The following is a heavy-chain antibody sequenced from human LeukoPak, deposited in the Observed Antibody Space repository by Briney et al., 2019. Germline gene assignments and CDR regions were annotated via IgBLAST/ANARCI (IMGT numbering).Heavy chain of an antibody. CDR2: IYYSGTT. Sequence: SETLTLTCTVSCGSISSDYWSWIGQSPGKGLEWIGYIYYSGTTSYNPSLKSRVTISLDTSKNQFSLKLSSVTAADTAVYCCARGAIWGSPDYWGQGTLVTVSS. V-gene: IGHV4-59*01. D-gene: IGHD7-27*01. CDR3: ARGAIWGSPDY. J-gene: IGHJ4*02. CDR1: CGSISSDY.